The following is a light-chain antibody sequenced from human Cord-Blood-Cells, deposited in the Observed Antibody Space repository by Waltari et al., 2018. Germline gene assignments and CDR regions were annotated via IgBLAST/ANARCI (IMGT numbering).Light chain of an antibody. V-gene: IGKV1-5*03. Sequence: DIQMTQSPSTLYASVVNRVTITCRASQSISDWLAWSQQKPGKAPKLLIYKPSSLESGVPSRFSGSGSGTEFTLTISSLQPDDFATYYCQQYNSYPLTVCGGTKVEIK. J-gene: IGKJ4*01. CDR1: QSISDW. CDR2: KPS. CDR3: QQYNSYPLT.